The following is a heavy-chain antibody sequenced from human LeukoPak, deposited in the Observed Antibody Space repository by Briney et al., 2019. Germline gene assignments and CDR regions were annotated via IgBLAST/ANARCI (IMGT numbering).Heavy chain of an antibody. CDR3: ARTGPGTHFWSGYNWFDP. D-gene: IGHD3-3*02. J-gene: IGHJ5*02. V-gene: IGHV4-39*02. Sequence: PSETLSLTCTVSGDSINTTDYFWGWIRQSPEKGLEWIASIYYDGRTYYNPSVKSRATISIDTSKNHFSLKVGSVTAADTAVYYCARTGPGTHFWSGYNWFDPWGQGTLVTVSS. CDR2: IYYDGRT. CDR1: GDSINTTDYF.